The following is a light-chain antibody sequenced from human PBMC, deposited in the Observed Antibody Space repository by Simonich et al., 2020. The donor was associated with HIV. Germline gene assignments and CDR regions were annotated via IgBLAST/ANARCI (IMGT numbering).Light chain of an antibody. CDR3: QQYGYSPT. CDR1: QGISSA. Sequence: IQMTQSPSSVSASVGDRVTITCRASQGISSALAWYQQKPGKAPKLLIYDASSLESGVPSRFSGSGSGTDFTLTISRLEPEDFAVYYCQQYGYSPTFGQGTKVEIK. V-gene: IGKV1-13*02. CDR2: DAS. J-gene: IGKJ1*01.